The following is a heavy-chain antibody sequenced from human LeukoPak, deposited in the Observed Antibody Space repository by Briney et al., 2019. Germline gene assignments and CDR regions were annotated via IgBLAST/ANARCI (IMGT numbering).Heavy chain of an antibody. J-gene: IGHJ1*01. Sequence: GGSLRLSCEGSAFIFSGHWMSWVRQTPGKGLEWVAHINPDGRDTYYVDSVKGRFTISRDNAQNSMYLQMNSLRVEDTAVYYCTSWGDTTAEYFQRWGQGTLVTVSS. V-gene: IGHV3-7*01. CDR3: TSWGDTTAEYFQR. CDR1: AFIFSGHW. CDR2: INPDGRDT. D-gene: IGHD2-21*02.